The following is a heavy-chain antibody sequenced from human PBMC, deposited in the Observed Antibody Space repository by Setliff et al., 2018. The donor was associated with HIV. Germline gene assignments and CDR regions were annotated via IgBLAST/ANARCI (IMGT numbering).Heavy chain of an antibody. V-gene: IGHV1-2*06. Sequence: ASVKVSCKASGGTLSTSAIGWLRQAPGQGLEWMGRINPNSGGTNYAQKFQGRVTMTRDTSISTVYIRLISLKSDDTAVYYCARISPTLDYWGQGTLVTVSS. CDR2: INPNSGGT. J-gene: IGHJ4*02. CDR3: ARISPTLDY. CDR1: GGTLSTSA.